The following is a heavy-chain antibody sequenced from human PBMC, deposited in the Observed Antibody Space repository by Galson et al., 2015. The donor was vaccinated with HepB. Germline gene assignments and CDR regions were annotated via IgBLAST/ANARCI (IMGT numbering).Heavy chain of an antibody. CDR1: GGSITNGSHY. CDR2: IYYSGAT. V-gene: IGHV4-31*03. Sequence: TLSLTCTVSGGSITNGSHYWSWIRQRPGKGLEWVGHIYYSGATYYNPSLKSRITMSVDTSENQFSLRLSSVTAADTAVYYCARGPKYYDILTDFDYWGQGTLVTVSS. D-gene: IGHD3-9*01. J-gene: IGHJ4*02. CDR3: ARGPKYYDILTDFDY.